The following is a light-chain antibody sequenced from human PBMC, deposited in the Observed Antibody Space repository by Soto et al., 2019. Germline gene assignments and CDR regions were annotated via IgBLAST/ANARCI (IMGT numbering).Light chain of an antibody. CDR1: QAIRND. CDR3: LHDYSYNRT. J-gene: IGKJ1*01. V-gene: IGKV1-6*01. Sequence: AIQMTQAPSSLSASVGDRVIITCRASQAIRNDLGWYQKKPGKAPKLLIYTASTLQSGVPSRFSGSGSGADFTITIRSLQPEDSATYYCLHDYSYNRTFGQGNKGASK. CDR2: TAS.